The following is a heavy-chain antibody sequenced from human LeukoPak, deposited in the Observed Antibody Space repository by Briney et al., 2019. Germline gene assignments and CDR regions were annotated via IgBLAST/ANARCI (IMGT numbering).Heavy chain of an antibody. J-gene: IGHJ5*02. V-gene: IGHV4-61*02. Sequence: SETLSLTCTVSGVSISSGSYYWSWIRQRAGKGLEWIGRIYTSGSTNYNRSLKSRVTISVDTSKNQFSLKLSSVTAADTAVYYCASTYCSSTSCYFSWFDPGGQGTLVTVSS. CDR2: IYTSGST. CDR1: GVSISSGSYY. CDR3: ASTYCSSTSCYFSWFDP. D-gene: IGHD2-2*01.